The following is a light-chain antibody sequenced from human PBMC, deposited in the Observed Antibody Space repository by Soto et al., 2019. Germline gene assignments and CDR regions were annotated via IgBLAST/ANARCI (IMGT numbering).Light chain of an antibody. CDR3: QQYNKWPLT. CDR1: QSVSID. J-gene: IGKJ1*01. V-gene: IGKV3-15*01. Sequence: EIVLTQSPATLSVSLGERATLSCRAGQSVSIDVAWYQQTPGQAPRLLIYGASTRAPGIPVTFSGSASGTEFTLSISRLQSEDYTVYYCQQYNKWPLTFGQGTKVDIK. CDR2: GAS.